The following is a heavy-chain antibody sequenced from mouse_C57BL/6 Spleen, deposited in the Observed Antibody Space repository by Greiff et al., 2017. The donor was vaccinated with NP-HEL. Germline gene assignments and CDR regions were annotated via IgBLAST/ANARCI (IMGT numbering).Heavy chain of an antibody. D-gene: IGHD1-1*01. V-gene: IGHV1-81*01. CDR2: IYPRSGNT. CDR1: GYTFTSYG. J-gene: IGHJ1*03. Sequence: QVQLKESGAELARPGASVKLSCKASGYTFTSYGISWVKQRTGQGLEWIGEIYPRSGNTYYNEKFKGKATLTADKSSSTAYMELRSLTSEDSAVYFCARLQLLRSQPGYFDVWGTGTTVTVSS. CDR3: ARLQLLRSQPGYFDV.